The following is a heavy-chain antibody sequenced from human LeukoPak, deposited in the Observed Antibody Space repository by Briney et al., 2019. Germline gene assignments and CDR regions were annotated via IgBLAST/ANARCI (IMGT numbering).Heavy chain of an antibody. CDR2: IIPIFGTA. CDR3: ASRLYCRNTRCRNFPFAY. Sequence: SVKVSCKASGGTFSSYAINWVRQAPGQGLEWMGGIIPIFGTANYAQKFQDRVTITADESTSTAYMELSSLRSEDTAIYYCASRLYCRNTRCRNFPFAYWGQGTLVTVSS. CDR1: GGTFSSYA. D-gene: IGHD2-2*01. V-gene: IGHV1-69*13. J-gene: IGHJ4*02.